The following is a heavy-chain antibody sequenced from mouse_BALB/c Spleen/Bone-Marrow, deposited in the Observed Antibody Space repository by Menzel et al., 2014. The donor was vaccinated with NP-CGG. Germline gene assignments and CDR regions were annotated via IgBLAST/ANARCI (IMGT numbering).Heavy chain of an antibody. Sequence: VQRVESGAELVRPGVSVKISCKGSGYTFTDYAMHWVKQSHAKSLEWIGVISTYYGDASYNQKFKGKATMTVDKSSSTAYMELARLTSEDSAIYCCAREGGNFPWFAYWGQGTLVTVSA. J-gene: IGHJ3*01. D-gene: IGHD2-1*01. CDR3: AREGGNFPWFAY. V-gene: IGHV1S137*01. CDR2: ISTYYGDA. CDR1: GYTFTDYA.